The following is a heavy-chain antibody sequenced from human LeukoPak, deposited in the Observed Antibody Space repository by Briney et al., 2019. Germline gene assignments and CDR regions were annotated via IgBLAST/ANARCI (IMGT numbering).Heavy chain of an antibody. CDR3: AKDVRRCNGACT. D-gene: IGHD2-8*01. CDR1: GFSFSTYS. J-gene: IGHJ5*02. CDR2: ISASGGDT. V-gene: IGHV3-23*01. Sequence: GGSPRLSCAASGFSFSTYSFSWVRQAPGKGLEWVSGISASGGDTFYADCVKGRFTISRDNSKNTLSLQMNSLRVEDTAIYYCAKDVRRCNGACTWGQGTLVTVSS.